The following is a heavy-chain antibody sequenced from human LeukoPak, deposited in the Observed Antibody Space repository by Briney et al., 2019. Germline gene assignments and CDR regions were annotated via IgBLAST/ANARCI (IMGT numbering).Heavy chain of an antibody. D-gene: IGHD3-9*01. V-gene: IGHV3-23*01. CDR3: AKTHYNILTGPSDY. J-gene: IGHJ4*02. CDR1: GFTFSRYA. Sequence: GGSLRLSCAASGFTFSRYAMSWVRQAPGKGLEWASAISGSGGSTYYADSVKGRFTISRDNSKNTLYLQMNSLRAEDTAVYYCAKTHYNILTGPSDYWGQGTLVTVSS. CDR2: ISGSGGST.